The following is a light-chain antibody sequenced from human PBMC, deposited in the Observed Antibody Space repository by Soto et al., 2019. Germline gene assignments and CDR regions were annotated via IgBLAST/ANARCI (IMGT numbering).Light chain of an antibody. CDR3: QQSYSTPPT. CDR1: QSISSY. CDR2: AAS. Sequence: DIQMTQSPSSLSASVGDRVTITCRASQSISSYLNWYQQKPGKAPKLLIYAASSLQSGVPSRFSGSVSGTHFTLTISSLHPEDFATYYCQQSYSTPPTFGQGTKLEIK. V-gene: IGKV1-39*01. J-gene: IGKJ2*01.